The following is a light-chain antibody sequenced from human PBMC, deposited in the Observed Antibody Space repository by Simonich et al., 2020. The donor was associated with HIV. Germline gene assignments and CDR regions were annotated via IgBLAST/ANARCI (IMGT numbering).Light chain of an antibody. J-gene: IGKJ4*01. Sequence: DIQMTQSPSTLSASVGDRVTITCRASESISSWLAWYQQKSGKAPKLLIYKASSLKSGVPSRFSGSGSGTDFTLTISSLQPEDFATYYCQQANSFPLTFGGGTKVEIK. CDR1: ESISSW. CDR2: KAS. V-gene: IGKV1-5*03. CDR3: QQANSFPLT.